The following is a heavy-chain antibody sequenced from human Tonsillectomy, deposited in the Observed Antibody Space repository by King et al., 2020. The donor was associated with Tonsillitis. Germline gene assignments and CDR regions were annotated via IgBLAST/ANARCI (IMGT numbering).Heavy chain of an antibody. V-gene: IGHV2-5*01. CDR1: GFSLNTHGMG. CDR3: AHSYFDILTGPFDY. CDR2: IYWHDDK. J-gene: IGHJ4*02. D-gene: IGHD3-9*01. Sequence: ITLKESGPTLVKPTQTLTLTCTFSGFSLNTHGMGVGWIRQPPGKALEWLAFIYWHDDKRYSPSLKNRLTITKDTSKNQVVLTMTNMDSVDTATYYCAHSYFDILTGPFDYWGQGTLVTVSS.